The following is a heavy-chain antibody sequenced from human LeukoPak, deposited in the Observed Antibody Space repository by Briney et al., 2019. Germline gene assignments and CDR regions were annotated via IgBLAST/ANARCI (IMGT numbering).Heavy chain of an antibody. CDR3: ARVRYYDSSGLRGDFDY. CDR1: GGSISSSSYY. V-gene: IGHV4-39*07. Sequence: PSETLSLTCTVSGGSISSSSYYWGWIRQPPGKGLEWIGSISYSGSTYYNPSLKSRVTISVDTSKNQFSLKLSSVTAADTAVYYCARVRYYDSSGLRGDFDYWGQGTLVTVSS. J-gene: IGHJ4*02. CDR2: ISYSGST. D-gene: IGHD3-22*01.